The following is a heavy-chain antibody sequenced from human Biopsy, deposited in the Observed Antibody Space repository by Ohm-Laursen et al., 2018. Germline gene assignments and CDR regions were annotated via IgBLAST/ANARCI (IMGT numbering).Heavy chain of an antibody. D-gene: IGHD1-26*01. CDR2: IYYSGRP. J-gene: IGHJ4*02. V-gene: IGHV4-59*01. Sequence: TLSLTCTVSGDSISSYYWSWIRQSPGKGLEWIAYIYYSGRPNYNPSLKGRVVISVDRSRNQFFLKLTSATAADTAIYYCARVGAGAPSIDYFDYWGQGALVTVSS. CDR1: GDSISSYY. CDR3: ARVGAGAPSIDYFDY.